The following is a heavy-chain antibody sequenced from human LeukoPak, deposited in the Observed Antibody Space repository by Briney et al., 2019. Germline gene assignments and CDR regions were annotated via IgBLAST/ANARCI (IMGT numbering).Heavy chain of an antibody. V-gene: IGHV3-23*01. D-gene: IGHD2-15*01. Sequence: GGSLRLSCAASGFTFSNYAMSWVRQAPGKGLEWVSAISGRDGSTYLADSVKGRFTIPRDNSKDTLYLQMNSLRVEDTALYYCARDGGGGLDYWGQGTLVTVSS. J-gene: IGHJ4*02. CDR2: ISGRDGST. CDR3: ARDGGGGLDY. CDR1: GFTFSNYA.